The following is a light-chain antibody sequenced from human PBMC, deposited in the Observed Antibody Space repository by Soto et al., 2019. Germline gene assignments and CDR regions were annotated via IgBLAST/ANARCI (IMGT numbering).Light chain of an antibody. J-gene: IGLJ2*01. CDR3: TSWTTSTTMI. Sequence: QSALTQPASVSGSPGQSITISCTGTSSDIGAYNFVSWYQQHPGKAPKLMLYDVNIRPSGVSNRFSGSMSGNTASLTISGLQAEDGADYYCTSWTTSTTMIFGGGTKLTVL. CDR2: DVN. V-gene: IGLV2-14*03. CDR1: SSDIGAYNF.